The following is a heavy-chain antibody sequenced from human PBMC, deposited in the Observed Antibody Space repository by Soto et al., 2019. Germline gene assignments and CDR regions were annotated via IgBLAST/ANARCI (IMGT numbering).Heavy chain of an antibody. J-gene: IGHJ4*02. Sequence: QVQLVQSGAEVKKPGASVKVSCKASGYTFTSYAMHWVRQAPGQRLEWMGWINAGNGNTKYSQKFQGRVTITRDTSATTAYMELSSLRSEDTAVYYCARLLCGGDCYSDYWGQGTLVTVSS. V-gene: IGHV1-3*01. CDR2: INAGNGNT. CDR3: ARLLCGGDCYSDY. CDR1: GYTFTSYA. D-gene: IGHD2-21*02.